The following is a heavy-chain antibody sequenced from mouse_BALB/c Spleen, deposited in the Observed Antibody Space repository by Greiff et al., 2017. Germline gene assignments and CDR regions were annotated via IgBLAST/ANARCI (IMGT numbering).Heavy chain of an antibody. CDR1: GFTFSSYA. CDR2: ISSGGSYT. Sequence: EVMLVESGGGLVKPGGSLKLSCAASGFTFSSYAMSWVRQSPEKRLEWVAEISSGGSYTYYPDTVTGRFTISRDNAKNTLYLEMSSLRSEDTAMYYCARDTGTRDYAMDYWGQGTSVTVSS. D-gene: IGHD4-1*01. V-gene: IGHV5-9-4*01. J-gene: IGHJ4*01. CDR3: ARDTGTRDYAMDY.